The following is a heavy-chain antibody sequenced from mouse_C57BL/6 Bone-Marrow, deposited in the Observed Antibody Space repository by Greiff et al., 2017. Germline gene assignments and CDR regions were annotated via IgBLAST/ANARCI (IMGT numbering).Heavy chain of an antibody. V-gene: IGHV1-26*01. Sequence: EVQLQQSGPELVKPGASVKISCKASGYTFTDYYMNWVKQSHGKSLEWIGDINTNNGGTSSNQKFKGKATLTVDKSSRTAYMESRSLTSEDSAGYYCSRGIYYYYDFDYWGQGTTRIGAS. CDR2: INTNNGGT. J-gene: IGHJ2*01. D-gene: IGHD2-4*01. CDR1: GYTFTDYY. CDR3: SRGIYYYYDFDY.